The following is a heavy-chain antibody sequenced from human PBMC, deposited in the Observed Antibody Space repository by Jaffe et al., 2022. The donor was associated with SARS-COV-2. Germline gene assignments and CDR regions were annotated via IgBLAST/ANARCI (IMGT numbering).Heavy chain of an antibody. V-gene: IGHV4-59*01. J-gene: IGHJ4*02. CDR1: GGSISSYY. CDR3: ARDRGNPGIDY. D-gene: IGHD4-4*01. CDR2: IYYSGST. Sequence: QVQLQESGPGLVKPSETLSLTCTVSGGSISSYYWSWIRQPPGKGLEWIGYIYYSGSTNYNPSLKSRVTISVDTSKNQFSLKLSSVTAADTAVYYCARDRGNPGIDYWGQGTLVTVSS.